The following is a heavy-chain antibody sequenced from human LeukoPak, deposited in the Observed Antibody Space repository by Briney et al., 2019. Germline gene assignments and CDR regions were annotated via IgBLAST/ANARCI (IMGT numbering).Heavy chain of an antibody. Sequence: PGGSLRLSCAASGFTFSNAWMSWVRQAPGKGLEWVSAISGSGGKTYYADSVKGRFTISRDNSKNTLYLQMNSLRAEDTAVYYCAKASKVVVPRYFDYWGQGTLVTVSS. CDR3: AKASKVVVPRYFDY. CDR1: GFTFSNAW. CDR2: ISGSGGKT. J-gene: IGHJ4*02. D-gene: IGHD3-22*01. V-gene: IGHV3-23*01.